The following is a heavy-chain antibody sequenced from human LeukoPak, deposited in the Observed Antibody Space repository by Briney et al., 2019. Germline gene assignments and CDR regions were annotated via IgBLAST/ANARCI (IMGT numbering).Heavy chain of an antibody. Sequence: RSSETLSLSCVVYGGSHSGDYWNWIRQPPGKGLEWIGEINHSGSTNYNPSLKSRVTISVDTSKNQFSLKLSSVTAADTAVYYCARRYCSGGSCYPYYFDYWGQGTLVTVSS. CDR1: GGSHSGDY. CDR3: ARRYCSGGSCYPYYFDY. CDR2: INHSGST. D-gene: IGHD2-15*01. J-gene: IGHJ4*02. V-gene: IGHV4-34*01.